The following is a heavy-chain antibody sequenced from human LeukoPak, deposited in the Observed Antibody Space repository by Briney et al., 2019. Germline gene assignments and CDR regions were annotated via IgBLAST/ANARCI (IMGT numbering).Heavy chain of an antibody. Sequence: PSETLSLTCTVSGGSISSYYWSWIRQPPGKGLEWIGYIYYSGSTNYNPSLKSRVTISVDTSKNQFSLKLNSVTAADTAVFSWARIGGGTGSDPGGQEPLVTVPS. CDR2: IYYSGST. V-gene: IGHV4-59*01. J-gene: IGHJ5*02. CDR1: GGSISSYY. D-gene: IGHD3-10*01. CDR3: ARIGGGTGSDP.